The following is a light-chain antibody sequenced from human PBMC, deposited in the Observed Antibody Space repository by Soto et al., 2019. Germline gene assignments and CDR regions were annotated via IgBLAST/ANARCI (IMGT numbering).Light chain of an antibody. CDR1: SSDVGAYKY. Sequence: QSALTQPPSASGSPGQSVTISCTGTSSDVGAYKYVSWYQQYPGKAPKLMIYVVSKRSSGVPDRFSGSKSGNTASLTVSGLQAEDEADYYCTSYVGSNIWVFGGGTKLTVL. V-gene: IGLV2-8*01. CDR2: VVS. J-gene: IGLJ3*02. CDR3: TSYVGSNIWV.